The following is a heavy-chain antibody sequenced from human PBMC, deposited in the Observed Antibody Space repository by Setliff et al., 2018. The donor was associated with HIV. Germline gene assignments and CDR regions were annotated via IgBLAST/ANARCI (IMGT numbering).Heavy chain of an antibody. CDR1: GDSINKYY. J-gene: IGHJ4*02. CDR3: ARASSGYESRGLFDY. CDR2: IFYSGST. V-gene: IGHV4-31*11. Sequence: SETLSLTCAVSGDSINKYYWSWIRQHPGKGLEWIGYIFYSGSTYYNPSLESRLTLSVDTSENQFFLKLKSVTAADTAVYYCARASSGYESRGLFDYWGQGMLVTVSS. D-gene: IGHD5-12*01.